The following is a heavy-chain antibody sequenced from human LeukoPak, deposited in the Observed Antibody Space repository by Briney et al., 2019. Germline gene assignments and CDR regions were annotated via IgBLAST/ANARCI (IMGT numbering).Heavy chain of an antibody. Sequence: SETLSLTCFVSGASVSTDDSHWSWIRQPPGQGLQWIGHTYPAGSSHCDPSLKSRINMSIDTSKNQFSLRLSSVTAADTAVYYCVRYPLGVGGKGDWGQGSLVTVSS. V-gene: IGHV4-61*08. D-gene: IGHD1-26*01. CDR1: GASVSTDDSH. CDR2: TYPAGSS. J-gene: IGHJ4*02. CDR3: VRYPLGVGGKGD.